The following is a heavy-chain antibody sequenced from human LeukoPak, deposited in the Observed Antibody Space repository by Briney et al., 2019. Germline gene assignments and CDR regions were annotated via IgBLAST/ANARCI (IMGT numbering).Heavy chain of an antibody. J-gene: IGHJ6*02. CDR3: ARGSYYYYGMDV. CDR2: INPNSGGT. Sequence: ASVTVSCKASGYIFTDYYMHWVRQAPGQELGWMGRINPNSGGTNYAQKFQGRVTMTRDTSISTAYTELSSLRSEDTAVYYCARGSYYYYGMDVWGQGTTVTVSS. V-gene: IGHV1/OR15-1*01. CDR1: GYIFTDYY.